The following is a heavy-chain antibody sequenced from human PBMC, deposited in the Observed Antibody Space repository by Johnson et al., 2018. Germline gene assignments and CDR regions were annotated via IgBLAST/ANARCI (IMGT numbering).Heavy chain of an antibody. CDR2: ITSDGDNR. CDR3: ARVGNTRDYDY. V-gene: IGHV3-64*01. Sequence: VQLVESGGGLVQPGGSLRLSCVASGFTFSTYAMHWVRQAPGKGLEYVSAITSDGDNRYYANSVKGRVTISRDNSKNTLYLQMGRLRAEDLAVYYCARVGNTRDYDYWGQGILVTVAS. D-gene: IGHD1-14*01. CDR1: GFTFSTYA. J-gene: IGHJ4*02.